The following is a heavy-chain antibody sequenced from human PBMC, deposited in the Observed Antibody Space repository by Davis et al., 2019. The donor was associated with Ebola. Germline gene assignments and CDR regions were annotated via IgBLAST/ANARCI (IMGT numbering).Heavy chain of an antibody. D-gene: IGHD4-17*01. V-gene: IGHV3-7*01. J-gene: IGHJ4*02. Sequence: GESLKISCAASGFTFSSYWMIWVRQAPGKGLEWVANIKQDGSEKYYVDSVKGRFTISRDNAKNSLYLQMNSLRADDTAIYYCARDLADDYGDYGLKYWGQGTRVTVAS. CDR1: GFTFSSYW. CDR3: ARDLADDYGDYGLKY. CDR2: IKQDGSEK.